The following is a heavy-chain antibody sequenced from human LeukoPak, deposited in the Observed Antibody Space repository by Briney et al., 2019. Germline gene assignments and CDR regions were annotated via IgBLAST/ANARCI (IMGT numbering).Heavy chain of an antibody. V-gene: IGHV3-7*01. Sequence: PGGSLRLSCAASGFTFNSYWMGWVRQAPGKGLEWVANIEQDGSKKFYADSVKGRFTISRDNTNNSLYLQMNSLRAEDTAVYYCTREGWGNGFDCWGQGAQVTVSS. CDR2: IEQDGSKK. CDR3: TREGWGNGFDC. CDR1: GFTFNSYW. J-gene: IGHJ4*02. D-gene: IGHD7-27*01.